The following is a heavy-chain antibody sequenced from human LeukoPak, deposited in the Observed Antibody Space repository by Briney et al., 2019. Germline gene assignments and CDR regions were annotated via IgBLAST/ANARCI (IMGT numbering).Heavy chain of an antibody. Sequence: GASVTVSCTVSGYTLTELSMHWVRQAPGKGLEWMGGFDPEDGETIYAQKFQGRVTMTEDTSTDTAYMELSSLRSEDTAVYYCAAYCSSTSCYGTYYYYYYGMDVWGQGTTVTVSS. CDR2: FDPEDGET. V-gene: IGHV1-24*01. J-gene: IGHJ6*02. CDR3: AAYCSSTSCYGTYYYYYYGMDV. D-gene: IGHD2-2*01. CDR1: GYTLTELS.